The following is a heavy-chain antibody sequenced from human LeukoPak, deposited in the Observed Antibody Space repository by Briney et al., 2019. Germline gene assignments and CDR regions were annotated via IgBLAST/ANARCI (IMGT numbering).Heavy chain of an antibody. J-gene: IGHJ6*03. D-gene: IGHD4-11*01. V-gene: IGHV4-4*07. CDR3: AREGSNPDYYYYMDV. Sequence: SETLSLTCTVSGGSISSYYWSWIRQPAGKGLEWVGRIYTSGSTNYNPSLKSRVTMSVDTSKNQFSLKLSSVTAADTAVYYCAREGSNPDYYYYMDVWGKGTTVTVSS. CDR2: IYTSGST. CDR1: GGSISSYY.